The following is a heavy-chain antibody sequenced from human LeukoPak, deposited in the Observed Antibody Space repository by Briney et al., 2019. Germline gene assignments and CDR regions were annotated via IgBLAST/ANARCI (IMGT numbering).Heavy chain of an antibody. CDR2: IYYSGST. J-gene: IGHJ4*02. CDR1: GGSISSGGYY. D-gene: IGHD7-27*01. CDR3: ARVDRTGDLNDFDY. Sequence: PSETLSLTCTVSGGSISSGGYYWSWIRQHPGKGLEWIGYIYYSGSTYYNPSLKSRVTISVDTSKNQFSLKLSSVTAADTAVYYCARVDRTGDLNDFDYWGQGTLVTVSS. V-gene: IGHV4-31*03.